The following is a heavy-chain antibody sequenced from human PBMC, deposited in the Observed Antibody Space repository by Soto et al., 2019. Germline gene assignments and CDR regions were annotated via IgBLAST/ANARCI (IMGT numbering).Heavy chain of an antibody. V-gene: IGHV4-59*12. CDR3: ARNRPVVVAATNNWFDP. CDR1: GGSISSYY. Sequence: PSETLSLTCTVSGGSISSYYWSWIRQPPGKGLEWIGYIYYSGSTNYNPSLKSRVTISVDTSKNQFSLKLSSVTAADTAVYYCARNRPVVVAATNNWFDPWGQGTLVTVSS. J-gene: IGHJ5*02. D-gene: IGHD2-15*01. CDR2: IYYSGST.